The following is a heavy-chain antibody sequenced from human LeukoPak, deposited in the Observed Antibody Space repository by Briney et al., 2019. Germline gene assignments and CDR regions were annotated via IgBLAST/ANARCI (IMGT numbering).Heavy chain of an antibody. D-gene: IGHD5-24*01. V-gene: IGHV4-34*01. J-gene: IGHJ6*02. CDR2: INHSGST. Sequence: PSETLSLTCAVYGGSFSGYYWSWIRQPPGKGLEWIGEINHSGSTNYNPSLKSRVTISVDTSKNQFSLKLSSVTAADTAVYYCATSLDEQTYYGMDVWGQGTTVTVSS. CDR3: ATSLDEQTYYGMDV. CDR1: GGSFSGYY.